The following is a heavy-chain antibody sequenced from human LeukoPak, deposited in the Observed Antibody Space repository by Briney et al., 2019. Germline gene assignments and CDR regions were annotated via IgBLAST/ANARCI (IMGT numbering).Heavy chain of an antibody. CDR2: IIPIFGTA. D-gene: IGHD3-10*01. V-gene: IGHV1-69*13. Sequence: GASVKVSCKASGGTFSSYAISWVRQAPGQGLEWMGGIIPIFGTANYAQKFQGRVTITADESTSTAYMELSSLRSEDTAVYYCAREDWGRFGELSWFDPWGQGTLVTASS. J-gene: IGHJ5*02. CDR3: AREDWGRFGELSWFDP. CDR1: GGTFSSYA.